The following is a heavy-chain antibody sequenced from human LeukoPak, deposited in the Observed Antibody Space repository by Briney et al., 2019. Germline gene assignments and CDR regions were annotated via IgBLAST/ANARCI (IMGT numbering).Heavy chain of an antibody. J-gene: IGHJ4*02. Sequence: GGSLRLSCAASGFTFSSSWMSWVRQTPGKGLEWVANVKQGGSEKYYVDSVKGRFTISRDNAKNSLYLQMNSLRAEDTAVYYYASAERWLQHFDYWGQGTLVTVSS. D-gene: IGHD5-24*01. V-gene: IGHV3-7*02. CDR1: GFTFSSSW. CDR3: ASAERWLQHFDY. CDR2: VKQGGSEK.